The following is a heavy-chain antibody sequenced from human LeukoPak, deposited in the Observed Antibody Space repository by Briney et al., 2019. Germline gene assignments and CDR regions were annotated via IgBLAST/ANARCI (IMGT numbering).Heavy chain of an antibody. CDR2: IYYSGST. CDR3: ARVKEHWPHYYFDY. J-gene: IGHJ4*02. CDR1: GGSISSSSYY. Sequence: SETLSLTCTVSGGSISSSSYYWGWIRQPPGKGLEWIGNIYYSGSTYYNPSLKSRVTISVDASKNQFSLKLSSVTAADTAVYYCARVKEHWPHYYFDYWGQGTLVTVSS. V-gene: IGHV4-39*07. D-gene: IGHD1-1*01.